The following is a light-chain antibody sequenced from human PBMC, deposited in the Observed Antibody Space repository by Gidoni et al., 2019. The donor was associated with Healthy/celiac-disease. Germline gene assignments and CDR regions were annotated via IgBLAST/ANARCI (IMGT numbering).Light chain of an antibody. CDR2: GAS. Sequence: EIVLPQSPGTLSLSPGERATLSCRASQSVSSSYLAWYQQKPGQAPRLLIYGASSRATGIPDRFSGSGSGTDFTLTSSRLEPEDFAVYYCQQYGSSSITFGQGTRLEIK. J-gene: IGKJ5*01. V-gene: IGKV3-20*01. CDR1: QSVSSSY. CDR3: QQYGSSSIT.